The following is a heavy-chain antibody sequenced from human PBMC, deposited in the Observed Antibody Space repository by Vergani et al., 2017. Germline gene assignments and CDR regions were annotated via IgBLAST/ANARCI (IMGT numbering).Heavy chain of an antibody. V-gene: IGHV3-48*03. J-gene: IGHJ5*02. CDR1: GFTFSSYE. Sequence: EVQLLESGGGLVQPGGSLRLSCAASGFTFSSYEMNWVRQAPGKGLEWVSYISSSGSTIYYADSVKGRFTISRDNAKNSLYLQMNSLRAEDTAVYYCARVVSSSWYNWFDPWGQGTLVTVSS. CDR3: ARVVSSSWYNWFDP. CDR2: ISSSGSTI. D-gene: IGHD6-13*01.